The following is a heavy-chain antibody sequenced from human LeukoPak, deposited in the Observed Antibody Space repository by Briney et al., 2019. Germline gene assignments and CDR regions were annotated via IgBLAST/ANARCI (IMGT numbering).Heavy chain of an antibody. D-gene: IGHD5-24*01. CDR1: GGSISRSSYY. CDR3: ARSRDGYNYHFDY. V-gene: IGHV4-39*07. Sequence: PSETLSLTCSVSGGSISRSSYYWGWIRQPPGKGLEWIGSLYNTETTYYNPSLQSRVTISVDTSKNQFSLKLSSVTAADTAVYYCARSRDGYNYHFDYWGQGTLVTVSS. CDR2: LYNTETT. J-gene: IGHJ4*02.